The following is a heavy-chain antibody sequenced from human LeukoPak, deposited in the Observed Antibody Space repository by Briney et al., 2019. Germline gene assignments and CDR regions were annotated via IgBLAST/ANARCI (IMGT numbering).Heavy chain of an antibody. J-gene: IGHJ4*02. CDR1: GFTFSDYY. Sequence: GGSLRLSCAASGFTFSDYYMSWIRQAPGRGLEWVSYISSSSSYTNYADSVKGRFTISRDNAKNSLYLQMNSLRAEDTAVYYCARVAGQQLVLKPFDYWGQGTLVTVSS. CDR3: ARVAGQQLVLKPFDY. D-gene: IGHD6-13*01. CDR2: ISSSSSYT. V-gene: IGHV3-11*06.